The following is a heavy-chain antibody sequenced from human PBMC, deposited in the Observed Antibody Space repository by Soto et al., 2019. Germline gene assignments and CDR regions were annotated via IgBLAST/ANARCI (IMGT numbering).Heavy chain of an antibody. D-gene: IGHD6-13*01. J-gene: IGHJ5*02. CDR1: GGSFSGYY. V-gene: IGHV4-34*01. Sequence: SETLSLTCAVYGGSFSGYYWSWIRQPPGKGLEWIGEINHSGNTNYNPSLKSRVNISVDTSKNQFSLKLSSVTAADTAVYYCARHSSSSYNWFDPWGQGTLVTVSS. CDR3: ARHSSSSYNWFDP. CDR2: INHSGNT.